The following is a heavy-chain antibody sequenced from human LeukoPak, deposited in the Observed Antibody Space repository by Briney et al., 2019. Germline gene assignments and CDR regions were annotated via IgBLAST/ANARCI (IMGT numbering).Heavy chain of an antibody. J-gene: IGHJ5*02. CDR2: ISYSGSTT. Sequence: GGSLTLSCAASGFTFSSYAVTWVRQAPGKGLEWVSYISYSGSTTSYADSVKGRFTISRDNAKNSLYLQMNSLRAEDTAVYYCARAGPPAFDPWGQGTLVTVSS. V-gene: IGHV3-48*03. CDR1: GFTFSSYA. CDR3: ARAGPPAFDP.